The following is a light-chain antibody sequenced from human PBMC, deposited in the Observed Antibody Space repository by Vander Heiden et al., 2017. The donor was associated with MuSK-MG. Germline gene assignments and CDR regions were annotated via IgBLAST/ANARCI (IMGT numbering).Light chain of an antibody. J-gene: IGKJ2*01. V-gene: IGKV2-28*01. CDR2: LGS. CDR3: MQALQTPRT. CDR1: QSLLHSNGYNY. Sequence: IAMTQSPLSLPVTPVEPASISCRTSQSLLHSNGYNYLDWYLQKPGQSPQLLIYLGSNRASGVPDRFSGSGSGTDFTLKISRVEAEDVGVYYCMQALQTPRTFGQGTKLEIK.